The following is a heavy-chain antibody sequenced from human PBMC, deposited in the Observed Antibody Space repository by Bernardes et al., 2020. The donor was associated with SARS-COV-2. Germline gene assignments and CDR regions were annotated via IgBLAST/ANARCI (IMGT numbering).Heavy chain of an antibody. Sequence: ASVKVSCKASGYTFTDYYMHWVRQPPGQGLEWMGWIYPTSGDTNYAQKFQGRVTMTRDTSISAAYMELSRLTSDDTAIYYCAVTLVTMVRGVPAPYYYYGMDVWGQGTTVTVSS. V-gene: IGHV1-2*02. CDR2: IYPTSGDT. D-gene: IGHD3-10*01. CDR1: GYTFTDYY. CDR3: AVTLVTMVRGVPAPYYYYGMDV. J-gene: IGHJ6*02.